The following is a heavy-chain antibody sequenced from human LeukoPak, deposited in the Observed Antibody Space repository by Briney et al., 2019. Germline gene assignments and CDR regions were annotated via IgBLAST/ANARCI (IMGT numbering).Heavy chain of an antibody. CDR1: GYTFTRNY. D-gene: IGHD2-8*01. CDR2: INPSDGRT. Sequence: ASVKVSCKASGYTFTRNYMLWVRQAPGQGLEWMGIINPSDGRTRYAQNFQGRVTMIRDTSTSTVYMELSSLRSEDTAVYYCARVGASVFGSLEPDSWGQGTLVTVSS. J-gene: IGHJ4*02. V-gene: IGHV1-46*01. CDR3: ARVGASVFGSLEPDS.